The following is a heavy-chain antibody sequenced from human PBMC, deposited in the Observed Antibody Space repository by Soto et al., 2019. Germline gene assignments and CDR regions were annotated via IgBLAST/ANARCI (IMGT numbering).Heavy chain of an antibody. Sequence: QVQLQESGRGLVKPSQTLSLTCTVSGGSISSGGYYWSWIRQHPGKGLEWIGYIYYSGSTYYNPSLKSRVTISVDTSKNQFSLKLSSVTAADTAVYYCARDPGGSPVYAGFDLWGRRTLVTVSS. CDR3: ARDPGGSPVYAGFDL. J-gene: IGHJ2*01. CDR1: GGSISSGGYY. V-gene: IGHV4-31*03. CDR2: IYYSGST. D-gene: IGHD2-8*01.